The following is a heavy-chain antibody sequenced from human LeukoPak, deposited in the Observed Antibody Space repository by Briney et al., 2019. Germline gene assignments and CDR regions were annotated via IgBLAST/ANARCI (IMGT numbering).Heavy chain of an antibody. V-gene: IGHV1-69*04. CDR1: GDTFSSYT. J-gene: IGHJ5*02. Sequence: SVKVSCKASGDTFSSYTISWVRQAPGQGLEWMGRIIPILGIANYAQKFQDRVTITADKSTSTAYMELSSLRSEDTAVYYCAREYYYDSSGPNWFDPWGQGTLVSVSS. D-gene: IGHD3-22*01. CDR2: IIPILGIA. CDR3: AREYYYDSSGPNWFDP.